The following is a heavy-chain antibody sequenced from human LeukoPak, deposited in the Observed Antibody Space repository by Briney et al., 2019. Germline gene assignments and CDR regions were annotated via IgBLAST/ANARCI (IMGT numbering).Heavy chain of an antibody. CDR2: INPNSGDT. CDR3: ARANFLYCSSTTCLFDY. Sequence: ASVKVSCKASGYTFTDYYLHWVRQAPGQGVEWMGWINPNSGDTNYAQKLQGRVTMTRDTSISTAHMEMSRPRSGDTGVYYCARANFLYCSSTTCLFDYWGQGTLVTVSS. J-gene: IGHJ4*02. CDR1: GYTFTDYY. V-gene: IGHV1-2*02. D-gene: IGHD2-2*01.